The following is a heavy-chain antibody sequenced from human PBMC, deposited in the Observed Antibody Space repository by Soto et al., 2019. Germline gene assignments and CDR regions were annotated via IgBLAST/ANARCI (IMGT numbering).Heavy chain of an antibody. J-gene: IGHJ6*03. V-gene: IGHV3-23*01. D-gene: IGHD3-9*01. CDR2: ISGSGGSA. Sequence: GGSLRLSCAASGFTFSSYAMSWVRQAPGKGLEWVSAISGSGGSAYYADSVKGRFTISRDNSKNTLYLQMNSLRAEDTAVYYCAKLPGSNYYYYYMDVWGKGTTVTVSS. CDR1: GFTFSSYA. CDR3: AKLPGSNYYYYYMDV.